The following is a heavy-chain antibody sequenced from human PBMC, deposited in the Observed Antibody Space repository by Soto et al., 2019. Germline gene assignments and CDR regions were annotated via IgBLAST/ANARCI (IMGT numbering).Heavy chain of an antibody. V-gene: IGHV3-72*01. D-gene: IGHD6-19*01. CDR3: TKDLVPGIPRVLDV. J-gene: IGHJ6*02. CDR1: GFTFSDYY. Sequence: EVQLVESGGGLVQPGGSLRLSCAASGFTFSDYYMDWVRQAPGKGLEWVGRIRNKANRYTTEYAPSVKGRFTISGDDSKISLYLLRHSLRTEDTAVYFCTKDLVPGIPRVLDVWGHGITVTVSS. CDR2: IRNKANRYTT.